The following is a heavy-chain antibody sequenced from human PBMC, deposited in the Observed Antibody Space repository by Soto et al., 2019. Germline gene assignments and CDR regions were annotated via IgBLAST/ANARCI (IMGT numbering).Heavy chain of an antibody. CDR2: ISGYNGDT. D-gene: IGHD2-8*01. Sequence: QGQLVQSGAEVKKPGASVKVSCKASGYTFTRYGISWVRQAPGQGLEWMGWISGYNGDTKYAQKFQGRVTMTVDTCTTTAYMDLRSLTSDDRAVYYCAKNGQPPYYYYGMDVWGQGTTVTVSS. J-gene: IGHJ6*02. V-gene: IGHV1-18*01. CDR3: AKNGQPPYYYYGMDV. CDR1: GYTFTRYG.